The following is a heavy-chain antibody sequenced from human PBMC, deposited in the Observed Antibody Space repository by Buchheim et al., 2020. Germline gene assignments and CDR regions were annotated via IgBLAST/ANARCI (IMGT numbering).Heavy chain of an antibody. CDR3: ARTWGWWELLNYYYYGMDV. CDR1: GGTFSSYA. Sequence: QVQLVQSGAEVKKPGSSVKVSCKASGGTFSSYAISWVRQAPGQGLEWMGRIIPILGIANYAQKFQGSVTITADKSTSTAYMELSSLRSEDTAVYYCARTWGWWELLNYYYYGMDVWGQGTT. D-gene: IGHD1-26*01. CDR2: IIPILGIA. J-gene: IGHJ6*02. V-gene: IGHV1-69*04.